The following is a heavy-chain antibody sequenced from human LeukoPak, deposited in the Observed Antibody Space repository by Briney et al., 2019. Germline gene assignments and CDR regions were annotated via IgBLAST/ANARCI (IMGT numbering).Heavy chain of an antibody. CDR2: IYYSGST. Sequence: SETLSLTCTVSGGSISSSSYSWGWIRQPPGKGVKGLEWIGTIYYSGSTYYNPSLKSRVTISVDTSKNQFSLKLTSVTAADTAVYYCARGGYSSSWWNFDXWGXGXXXTVSS. D-gene: IGHD6-13*01. J-gene: IGHJ4*01. V-gene: IGHV4-39*07. CDR3: ARGGYSSSWWNFDX. CDR1: GGSISSSSYS.